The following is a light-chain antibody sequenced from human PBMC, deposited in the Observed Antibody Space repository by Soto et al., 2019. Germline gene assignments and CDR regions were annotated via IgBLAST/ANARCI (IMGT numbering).Light chain of an antibody. CDR3: QQYNTYPLT. CDR2: KAS. V-gene: IGKV1-5*03. Sequence: DIQMTQSPSTLSASVGDRVTITSRASQSISTWLAWYQQKPGKAPKLLIYKASSLEGGVPSRFGGSGSGTLFNITISSLHPDDFSTYYCQQYNTYPLTFGGRTTLDIK. J-gene: IGKJ4*01. CDR1: QSISTW.